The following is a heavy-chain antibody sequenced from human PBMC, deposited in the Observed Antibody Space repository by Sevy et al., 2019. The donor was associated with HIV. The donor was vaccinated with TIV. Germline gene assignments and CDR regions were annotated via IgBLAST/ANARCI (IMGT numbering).Heavy chain of an antibody. J-gene: IGHJ4*02. CDR2: ISGSGGST. D-gene: IGHD3-10*01. Sequence: GESLKISCVASGFIFNSYAMSWVRQAPGKGLEWVSSISGSGGSTYYADSVKGRFTISRDNSNKMVDLEMNRLRGEDTAVYYCAKAYGSGSPPDYWGQGILVTVSS. CDR3: AKAYGSGSPPDY. CDR1: GFIFNSYA. V-gene: IGHV3-23*01.